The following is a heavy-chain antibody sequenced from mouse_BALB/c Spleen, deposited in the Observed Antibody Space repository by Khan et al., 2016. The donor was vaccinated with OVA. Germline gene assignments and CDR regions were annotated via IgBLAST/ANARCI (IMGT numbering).Heavy chain of an antibody. D-gene: IGHD1-1*01. V-gene: IGHV5-6*01. CDR3: ARLAYYYNSEGFAY. J-gene: IGHJ3*01. Sequence: VQLKESGGDFVRPGGSLKLSCAASGFTFSTYGMSWVRQPPDKRLEWVATINTGGAYTYYPDSVKGRFTISRDNAKNTLYLQLSSLKSEDTAIYYCARLAYYYNSEGFAYWGQGTLVTVSA. CDR1: GFTFSTYG. CDR2: INTGGAYT.